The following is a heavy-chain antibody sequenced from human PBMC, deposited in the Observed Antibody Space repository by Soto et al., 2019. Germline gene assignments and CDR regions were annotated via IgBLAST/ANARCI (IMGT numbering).Heavy chain of an antibody. J-gene: IGHJ4*02. D-gene: IGHD3-22*01. CDR2: INAGNGNT. CDR3: ARSSGYYYWYFDY. Sequence: RASVKVSCKASGYTFTSYAMHWVRQAPGQRLEWMGWINAGNGNTKYSQKFQGRVTITRDTSASTAYMELSSLRSEDTAVYYCARSSGYYYWYFDYWGQGTLVTVSS. CDR1: GYTFTSYA. V-gene: IGHV1-3*01.